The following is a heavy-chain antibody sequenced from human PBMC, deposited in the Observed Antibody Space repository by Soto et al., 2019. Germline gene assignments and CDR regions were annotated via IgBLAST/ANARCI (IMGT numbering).Heavy chain of an antibody. J-gene: IGHJ6*03. CDR1: GYTFTSYA. D-gene: IGHD2-15*01. CDR2: INAGNGNT. CDR3: ASEGWWVTSPYYYYYMVV. Sequence: QVPLVQSGAEVKKPGASVKVSCKASGYTFTSYAMHWVRQAPGQRLEWMGWINAGNGNTKYSQKFQGRVTITRETSASTAYMELSSLRSEDTAVYYCASEGWWVTSPYYYYYMVVWGKGTTVTVSS. V-gene: IGHV1-3*01.